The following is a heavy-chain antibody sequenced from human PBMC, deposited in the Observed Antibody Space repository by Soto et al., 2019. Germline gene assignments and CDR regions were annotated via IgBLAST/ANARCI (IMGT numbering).Heavy chain of an antibody. J-gene: IGHJ2*01. D-gene: IGHD3-22*01. Sequence: QLQLQESGPGLVKPSETLSLTCTVSGGSISSSSYYWGWIRQPPGKGLEGIGSIYYSGSTYYNPSLKSRATISVDTSKNQFSLKLSSVTAADTAVYYCARQGLVTMIVVVPTNYWYFDLWGRGTLVTVSS. CDR1: GGSISSSSYY. CDR3: ARQGLVTMIVVVPTNYWYFDL. CDR2: IYYSGST. V-gene: IGHV4-39*01.